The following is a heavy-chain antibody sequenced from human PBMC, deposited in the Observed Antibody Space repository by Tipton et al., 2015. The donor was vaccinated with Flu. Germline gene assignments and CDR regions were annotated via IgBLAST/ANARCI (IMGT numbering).Heavy chain of an antibody. Sequence: VQLVQSGAEVKKPGESLRISCQTSGYSFTNYWIGWVRQMPGRGLEWIGIVYPDDYDTRYNPSFQGQVTVSADKSIRTAYLEWNSLQASDSAIYYCARHSSGNPQFYGMDVWGQGTTVTVSS. V-gene: IGHV5-51*01. CDR1: GYSFTNYW. CDR3: ARHSSGNPQFYGMDV. CDR2: VYPDDYDT. J-gene: IGHJ6*02.